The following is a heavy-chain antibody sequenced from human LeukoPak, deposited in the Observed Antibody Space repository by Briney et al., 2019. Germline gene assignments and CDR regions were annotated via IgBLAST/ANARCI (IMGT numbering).Heavy chain of an antibody. V-gene: IGHV3-30*03. CDR3: KTHPIASAGPIYDAFDV. CDR2: ISYDGANE. D-gene: IGHD6-13*01. CDR1: GFTFSNFD. Sequence: PGRSLRLSCAASGFTFSNFDFHWVRQAPGKGLEWVAVISYDGANEYYADSVKGRFTISRDDSKSAVFLEMNSLRAEDSASYYCKTHPIASAGPIYDAFDVWGQGTRVIVS. J-gene: IGHJ3*01.